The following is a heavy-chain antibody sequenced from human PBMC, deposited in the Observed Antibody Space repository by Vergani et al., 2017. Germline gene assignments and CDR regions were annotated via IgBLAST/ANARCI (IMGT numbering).Heavy chain of an antibody. CDR1: VFSFNTFW. CDR2: IDEYGNRA. Sequence: EVQLVESGGGSVQSGGSLRLSCVASVFSFNTFWMHRVRQVPGKGLMCVACIDEYGNRAIYGDLETGRFTISRDNAKNTVFLQRINLRAEDTAVYYGAGDIRTGSPDYWGQGTLVTVSS. V-gene: IGHV3-74*01. J-gene: IGHJ4*02. D-gene: IGHD1-1*01. CDR3: AGDIRTGSPDY.